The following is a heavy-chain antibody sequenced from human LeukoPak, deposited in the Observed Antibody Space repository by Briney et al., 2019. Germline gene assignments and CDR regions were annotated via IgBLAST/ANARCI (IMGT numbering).Heavy chain of an antibody. V-gene: IGHV4-34*01. J-gene: IGHJ4*02. Sequence: SETLSLTCTVSGGSISSYYWSWIRQPPGKGLEWIGEINHSGSTNYNPSLKSRVTISVDTSKNQFSLKLSSVTAADTAVYYCARPKWYSSGWSFDYWGQGTLVTVSS. CDR1: GGSISSYY. CDR3: ARPKWYSSGWSFDY. D-gene: IGHD6-19*01. CDR2: INHSGST.